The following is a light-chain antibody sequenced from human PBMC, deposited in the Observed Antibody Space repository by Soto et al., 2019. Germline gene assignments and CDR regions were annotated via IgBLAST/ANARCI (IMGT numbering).Light chain of an antibody. Sequence: EIVLTQSPGTLSLSPGERATLSCRASQSVSSSYLAWYQQKPGQAPRLLIHGASSRATGIPDRFSGSGSGTDFTLTSSSLQPEDFAVYYCQQYGSSLATFGPGTKVDIK. V-gene: IGKV3-20*01. CDR3: QQYGSSLAT. CDR2: GAS. CDR1: QSVSSSY. J-gene: IGKJ3*01.